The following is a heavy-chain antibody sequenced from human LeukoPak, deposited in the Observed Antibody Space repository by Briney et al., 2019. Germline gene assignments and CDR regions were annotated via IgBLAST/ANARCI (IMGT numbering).Heavy chain of an antibody. J-gene: IGHJ6*02. CDR1: GFTFSSYA. CDR3: ARGVPRFGELLYLYYYYGMDV. V-gene: IGHV3-64*01. D-gene: IGHD3-10*01. Sequence: GGSLRLSCAASGFTFSSYAMHWVRQAPGKGLEYVSAISSNGGSTYYANSVKGRFTISRDNSKNTLYLQMGSLRAEDMAVYYCARGVPRFGELLYLYYYYGMDVWGQGTTVTVSS. CDR2: ISSNGGST.